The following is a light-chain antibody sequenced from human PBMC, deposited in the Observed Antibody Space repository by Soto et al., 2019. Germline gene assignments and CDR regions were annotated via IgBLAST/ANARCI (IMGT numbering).Light chain of an antibody. CDR1: ESVTSSC. CDR3: QQCGGSPLFS. J-gene: IGKJ3*01. V-gene: IGKV3-20*01. Sequence: EIVLTQSPDTLSLSPGERATLSCTASESVTSSCLAWYQRKPGQAPRLLIHTTSTRATDIPDRFSVSGSGTDFTLTISRLEPEDFAVYYCQQCGGSPLFSFGPWTRVDI. CDR2: TTS.